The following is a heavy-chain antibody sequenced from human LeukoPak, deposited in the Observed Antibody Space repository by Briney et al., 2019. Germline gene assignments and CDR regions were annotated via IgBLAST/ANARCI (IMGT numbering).Heavy chain of an antibody. CDR3: ARVNDFTYDF. D-gene: IGHD2-21*02. J-gene: IGHJ4*02. CDR2: ITNDGGTT. Sequence: GGSLRLSCAASGFTFGSYAMHWVRQAPGKGLEYVSAITNDGGTTFYANSVKGRFTISRDNSKNTLFLQMGSLRPEDMAVYYCARVNDFTYDFWGQGTLVTVSS. CDR1: GFTFGSYA. V-gene: IGHV3-64*01.